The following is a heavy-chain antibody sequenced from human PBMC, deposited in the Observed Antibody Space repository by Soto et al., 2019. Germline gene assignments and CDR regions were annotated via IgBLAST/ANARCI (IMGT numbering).Heavy chain of an antibody. V-gene: IGHV4-59*08. CDR3: ARRYGSCLEI. CDR2: IYYSGSS. J-gene: IGHJ3*02. CDR1: GGSISSYY. D-gene: IGHD3-10*01. Sequence: QVQLQESGPGLVKPSETLSLTCTVSGGSISSYYWIRIRQPPGKGLEWIGYIYYSGSSNSNPSLKSRITISVDTSKNQFSLKLSSVTAADTAIYYVARRYGSCLEIWGQGTMVTVSS.